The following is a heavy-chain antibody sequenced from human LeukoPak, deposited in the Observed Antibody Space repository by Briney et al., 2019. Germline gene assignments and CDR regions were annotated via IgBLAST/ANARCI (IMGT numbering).Heavy chain of an antibody. V-gene: IGHV4-59*01. Sequence: SETLSLTCTVSGGSISSYYWSWIRQPPGKGLEWIGYIYYSGSTNYNPSLKSRVTISVDTSKNQFSLKLSSVTAADTAVYYCARGKIWSPVYLSHWGQGTLVTVSS. CDR1: GGSISSYY. D-gene: IGHD3-10*01. CDR2: IYYSGST. CDR3: ARGKIWSPVYLSH. J-gene: IGHJ4*02.